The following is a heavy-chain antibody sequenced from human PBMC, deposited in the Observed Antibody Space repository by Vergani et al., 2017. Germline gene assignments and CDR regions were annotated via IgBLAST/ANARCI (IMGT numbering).Heavy chain of an antibody. Sequence: EVELVQSGPEMRKPGESLKISCKGSEYSFGNYWIGWVRQMPGKGLECMGIIYPADSDTRYSPSFQGQVTISADKSISTAFLQWDILKASDTALYYCARHTTYTDSWGQGTLVTVSS. D-gene: IGHD1-1*01. CDR1: EYSFGNYW. V-gene: IGHV5-51*01. CDR3: ARHTTYTDS. CDR2: IYPADSDT. J-gene: IGHJ4*02.